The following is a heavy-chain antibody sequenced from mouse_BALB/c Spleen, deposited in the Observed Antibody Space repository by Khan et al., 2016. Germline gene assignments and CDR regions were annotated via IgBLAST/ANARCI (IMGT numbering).Heavy chain of an antibody. D-gene: IGHD4-1*01. Sequence: EVQLQESGPSLVKPSQTLSLTCSVTGDSITSGYWNWIRKFPGNELEYMGYISYTGNTYYNPSLKSRISITRATSKNQYYLQLNSVTTEDTATYYCARLGTGSGFGYWGQGTLVTVSA. CDR2: ISYTGNT. J-gene: IGHJ3*01. CDR1: GDSITSGY. V-gene: IGHV3-8*02. CDR3: ARLGTGSGFGY.